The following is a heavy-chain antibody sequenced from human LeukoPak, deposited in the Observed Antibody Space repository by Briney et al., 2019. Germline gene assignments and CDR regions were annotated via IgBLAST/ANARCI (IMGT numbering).Heavy chain of an antibody. CDR1: GFTVSSNY. V-gene: IGHV3-66*01. CDR2: ICSGGST. CDR3: ARSRFGDGGYFDY. D-gene: IGHD3-10*01. Sequence: PGGSLRLSCAASGFTVSSNYMSWVRQAPGKGLEWVSVICSGGSTYYADSVKGRFTISRDNSKNTLYLQMNSLRAEDTAVYYCARSRFGDGGYFDYWGQGTLVTVSS. J-gene: IGHJ4*02.